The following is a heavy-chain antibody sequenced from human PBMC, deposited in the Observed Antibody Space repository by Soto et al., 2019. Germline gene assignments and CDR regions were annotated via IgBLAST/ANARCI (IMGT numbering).Heavy chain of an antibody. J-gene: IGHJ6*02. Sequence: QVQLVESGGGVVQPGRSLRLSCAASGFTFSSYGMHWVRQAPGKGLEWVAVISYDGSNKYYADSVKGRFTISRDNSKNTLYMQMNSLRAENSAVYYCAKDRVPYFDRYYYYGMYVWGQGTTVTVSS. V-gene: IGHV3-30*18. CDR3: AKDRVPYFDRYYYYGMYV. D-gene: IGHD3-9*01. CDR1: GFTFSSYG. CDR2: ISYDGSNK.